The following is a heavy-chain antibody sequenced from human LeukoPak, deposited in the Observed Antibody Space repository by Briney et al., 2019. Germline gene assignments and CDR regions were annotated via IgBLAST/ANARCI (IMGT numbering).Heavy chain of an antibody. CDR3: AVNWGTDY. CDR2: INHSGST. J-gene: IGHJ4*02. CDR1: GGSFSGYY. D-gene: IGHD7-27*01. V-gene: IGHV4-34*01. Sequence: SETLSLTCAVYGGSFSGYYWSWIRQPPGKGLEWIGEINHSGSTNYNPSLKSRVTISVDTSKNQFSLKLSSVTAADTAVYYCAVNWGTDYWGQGTLVSVSS.